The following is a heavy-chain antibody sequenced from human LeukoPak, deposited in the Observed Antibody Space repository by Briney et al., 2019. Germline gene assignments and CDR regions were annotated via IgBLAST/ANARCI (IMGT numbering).Heavy chain of an antibody. CDR3: ANNLIAAAGMASAL. Sequence: KASETLSLTCTVSGGSISSYYWSWIRQPPGKGLEWIGYTYYSWSTNYNLSLKSRVTISVDTSKNQFSLKLSPVPAADTAVYYCANNLIAAAGMASALWGQGTLVTVSS. CDR2: TYYSWST. V-gene: IGHV4-59*01. CDR1: GGSISSYY. J-gene: IGHJ4*02. D-gene: IGHD6-13*01.